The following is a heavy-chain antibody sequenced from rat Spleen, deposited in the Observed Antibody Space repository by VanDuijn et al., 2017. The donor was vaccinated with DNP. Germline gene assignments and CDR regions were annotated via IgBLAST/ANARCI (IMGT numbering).Heavy chain of an antibody. CDR3: ARWSRYFDY. V-gene: IGHV3-1*01. CDR1: GYSITSNY. CDR2: ISYSGIT. Sequence: EVQLQESGPGLVKPSQSLSLTCSVTGYSITSNYWGWIRKFPGNKMEWMGYISYSGITGYNPFLKSRISITRDTSKRQFFLQLNSVTTEDTATYYCARWSRYFDYWGQGVMVTVSS. J-gene: IGHJ2*01.